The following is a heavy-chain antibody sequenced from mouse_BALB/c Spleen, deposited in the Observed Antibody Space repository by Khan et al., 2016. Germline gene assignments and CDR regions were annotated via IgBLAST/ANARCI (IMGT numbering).Heavy chain of an antibody. CDR2: ISDSGSN. V-gene: IGHV3-8*02. CDR1: DDSITSGY. J-gene: IGHJ4*01. Sequence: MQLEESGPSLVKPSQTLSLTCSVTDDSITSGYWNWIRKFPGNKLEYMGYISDSGSNYYNPSLKSRISITRDTSKNQYYLQLNSVTAEDTATYYCARSVRATMDYWGQGTSVTVSS. CDR3: ARSVRATMDY. D-gene: IGHD3-1*01.